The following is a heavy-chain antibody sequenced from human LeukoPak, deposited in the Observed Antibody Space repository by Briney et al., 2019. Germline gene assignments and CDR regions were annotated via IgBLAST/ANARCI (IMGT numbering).Heavy chain of an antibody. CDR2: IYYSGST. CDR3: ARDRPGFSGYYYGMDV. V-gene: IGHV4-59*01. D-gene: IGHD3-10*01. J-gene: IGHJ6*04. Sequence: PLETLSLTCTVSGGSISSYYWSWIRQPPGKGLEWIGYIYYSGSTNYNPSLKSRVTISVDTSKNQFSLKLSSVTAADTAVYYCARDRPGFSGYYYGMDVWGKGTTVTVSS. CDR1: GGSISSYY.